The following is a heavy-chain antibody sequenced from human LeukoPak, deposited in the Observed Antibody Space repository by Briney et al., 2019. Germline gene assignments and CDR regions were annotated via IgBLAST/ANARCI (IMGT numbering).Heavy chain of an antibody. V-gene: IGHV3-23*01. CDR3: ATGSMGRGVSYSFDY. Sequence: GGSLRLSCAGSGFSFSNYAMSWVRQAPGKGLEWVSVIGSGGSTYYSDSVKGRFTISRDNSKNTLYLQMNSLRAEDTAVYYCATGSMGRGVSYSFDYWGQGTLVTVSS. J-gene: IGHJ4*02. CDR1: GFSFSNYA. D-gene: IGHD3-10*01. CDR2: IGSGGST.